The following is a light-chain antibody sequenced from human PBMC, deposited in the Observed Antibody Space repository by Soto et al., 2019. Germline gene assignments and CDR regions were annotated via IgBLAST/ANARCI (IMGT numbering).Light chain of an antibody. CDR3: QHYNSYSEA. Sequence: DIQMTQSPSTLSGSVGDRVTITCRASQTISSWLAWYQQKPGKAPKLLIYKASTLKSGVPSRFSGRGSGTEFTLTIRSLQPDDFATYYCQHYNSYSEAFGQGTKVELK. V-gene: IGKV1-5*03. CDR2: KAS. J-gene: IGKJ1*01. CDR1: QTISSW.